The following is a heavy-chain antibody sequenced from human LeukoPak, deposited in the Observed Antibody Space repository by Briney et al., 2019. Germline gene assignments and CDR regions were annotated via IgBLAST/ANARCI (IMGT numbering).Heavy chain of an antibody. J-gene: IGHJ5*02. V-gene: IGHV1-2*02. CDR2: INPNSGGT. Sequence: EASVKVSCKASGYTFTGYYMHWVRQAPGQGLEWMGWINPNSGGTNYAQKFQGRVTITRDTSISTAYMELSRLRSDDTAVYYCASLYSYGYDWFDPWGQGTLVTVSS. CDR3: ASLYSYGYDWFDP. D-gene: IGHD5-18*01. CDR1: GYTFTGYY.